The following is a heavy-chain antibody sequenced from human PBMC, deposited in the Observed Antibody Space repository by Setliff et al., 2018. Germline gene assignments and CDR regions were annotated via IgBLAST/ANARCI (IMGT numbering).Heavy chain of an antibody. J-gene: IGHJ4*02. CDR2: IGGRGIST. CDR1: GFTFGDFA. CDR3: ANNYYDTTMGYYFDY. V-gene: IGHV3-23*01. Sequence: GGSLRLSCAASGFTFGDFAMTWVRQAPGKGLEWVSGIGGRGISTYYADSVKGRFIISRDNSENTLYLQMNSLRAEDTAIYYCANNYYDTTMGYYFDYWGQGTQVTVSS. D-gene: IGHD3-22*01.